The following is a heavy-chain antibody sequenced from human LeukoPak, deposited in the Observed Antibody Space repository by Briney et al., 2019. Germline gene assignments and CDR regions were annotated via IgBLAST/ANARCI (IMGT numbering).Heavy chain of an antibody. Sequence: SETLSLTCTVSGGSISSGGYYWSWIRQHPGKGLEWIGYIYYSGSTCYNPSLKSRVTISVDTSKNQFSLKLSSVTAADTAVYYCARDTATVTRYFDYWGQGTLVTVSS. V-gene: IGHV4-31*03. CDR3: ARDTATVTRYFDY. D-gene: IGHD4-11*01. J-gene: IGHJ4*02. CDR1: GGSISSGGYY. CDR2: IYYSGST.